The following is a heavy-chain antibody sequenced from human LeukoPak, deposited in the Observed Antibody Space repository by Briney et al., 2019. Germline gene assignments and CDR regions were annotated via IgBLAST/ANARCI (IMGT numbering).Heavy chain of an antibody. D-gene: IGHD3-16*02. Sequence: GESLKISCKGSGYSFTSYWIGWVRQMPGKGLEWMGIIYPGDSDTRYSPSFQGQVTISADKSISTAYLQWSSLKASDTAMYYCASGGGNYVWGSYRPDDAFDIWGQGTMVTVSS. CDR3: ASGGGNYVWGSYRPDDAFDI. CDR1: GYSFTSYW. J-gene: IGHJ3*02. CDR2: IYPGDSDT. V-gene: IGHV5-51*01.